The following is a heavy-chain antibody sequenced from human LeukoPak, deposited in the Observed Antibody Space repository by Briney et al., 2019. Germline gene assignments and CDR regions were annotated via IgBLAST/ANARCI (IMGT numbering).Heavy chain of an antibody. CDR3: ARAAEYYYDSSGYVFDY. D-gene: IGHD3-22*01. J-gene: IGHJ4*02. V-gene: IGHV1-69*13. CDR2: IIPIFGTA. Sequence: SVKVSCKASGGTFSSYAISWVRQAPGQGLEWMGGIIPIFGTANYAQKFQGRVTITADESTSTAYMELSSLRSEDTAVCYCARAAEYYYDSSGYVFDYWGQGTLVTVSS. CDR1: GGTFSSYA.